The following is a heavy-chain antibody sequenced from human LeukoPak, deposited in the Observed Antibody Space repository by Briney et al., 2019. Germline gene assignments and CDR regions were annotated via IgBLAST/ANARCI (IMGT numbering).Heavy chain of an antibody. CDR1: VYTFTSYY. D-gene: IGHD3-10*01. CDR3: ARDDGYYGSGSYSPVF. Sequence: GASVKVSCKASVYTFTSYYMHWVRQAPGQGLEWMGIINPSGGSTSYAQKFQGRVTMTRDTSTSTVYMELSSLRSEDTAVYHCARDDGYYGSGSYSPVFWGQGTMVTVSS. CDR2: INPSGGST. V-gene: IGHV1-46*01. J-gene: IGHJ3*01.